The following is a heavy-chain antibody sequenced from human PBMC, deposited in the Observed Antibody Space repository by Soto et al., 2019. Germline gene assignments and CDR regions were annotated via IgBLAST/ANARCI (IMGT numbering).Heavy chain of an antibody. CDR2: ISYDGSNK. J-gene: IGHJ6*02. CDR3: AKSADYYGSGRSVVPYCGMDV. D-gene: IGHD3-10*01. Sequence: PGGSLRLSCAASGFTFSSYGMHWVRQAPGKGLEWVAVISYDGSNKYYADSVKGRFTISRDNSKNTLYLQMNGLRAEDTAVYYCAKSADYYGSGRSVVPYCGMDVWGQGTTVTVSS. V-gene: IGHV3-30*18. CDR1: GFTFSSYG.